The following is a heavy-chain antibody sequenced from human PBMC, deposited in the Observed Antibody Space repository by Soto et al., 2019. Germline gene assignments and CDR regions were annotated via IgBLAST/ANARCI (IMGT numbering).Heavy chain of an antibody. CDR1: GYTFTDYG. V-gene: IGHV1-18*04. CDR2: ISTYNGDT. CDR3: ARASVPAHSFGINTWLDP. J-gene: IGHJ5*02. D-gene: IGHD3-3*01. Sequence: QVQLVQSGAEVKEPGASVKVSCKASGYTFTDYGINWVRQAPGQGLEWMGWISTYNGDTNYTQRFQGRLTMTTDTSTRTAYLELRSLRSDDTAVYFCARASVPAHSFGINTWLDPWCQGTLGTVSS.